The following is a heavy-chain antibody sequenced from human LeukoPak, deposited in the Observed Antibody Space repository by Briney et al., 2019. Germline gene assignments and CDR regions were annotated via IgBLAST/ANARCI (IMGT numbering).Heavy chain of an antibody. CDR2: IYYSGST. Sequence: SETLSLTCTVSGGSVSSGSYYWSWIRQPPGKGLEWIGYIYYSGSTNYNPSLKSRVTISVDTSKNQFSLKLSSVTAADTAVYYCARGFYDFWSGGHNWFDPWGQGTLVTVSS. J-gene: IGHJ5*02. CDR3: ARGFYDFWSGGHNWFDP. V-gene: IGHV4-61*01. D-gene: IGHD3-3*01. CDR1: GGSVSSGSYY.